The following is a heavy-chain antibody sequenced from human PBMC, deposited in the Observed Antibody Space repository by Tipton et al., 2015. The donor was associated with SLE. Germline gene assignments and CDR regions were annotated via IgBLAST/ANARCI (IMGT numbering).Heavy chain of an antibody. D-gene: IGHD2-15*01. CDR2: IHYSGST. V-gene: IGHV4-59*11. CDR3: ARGSGGSVAFDI. CDR1: SGSPSGHY. Sequence: TLSLTCTVSSGSPSGHYWSWIRQPPGKGLEWIGYIHYSGSTNYKPSLKSRVTISVDTPRNRFSLRLSSVTAADTAVYYCARGSGGSVAFDIWGQGTMVTVSS. J-gene: IGHJ3*02.